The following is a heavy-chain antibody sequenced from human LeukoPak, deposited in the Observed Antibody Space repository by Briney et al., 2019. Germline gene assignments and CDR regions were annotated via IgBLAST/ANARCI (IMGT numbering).Heavy chain of an antibody. CDR2: ISGSGGST. CDR1: GFTFSSYA. V-gene: IGHV3-23*01. J-gene: IGHJ3*02. Sequence: GGSLRLSCAASGFTFSSYAMSWVRQAPGKGLEWVSAISGSGGSTYYADSVKGRFTISRDNSKNTLYLQMNSLRAEGTAVYYCAKSGVPTIAARPALNIWGQGTMVTVSS. CDR3: AKSGVPTIAARPALNI. D-gene: IGHD6-6*01.